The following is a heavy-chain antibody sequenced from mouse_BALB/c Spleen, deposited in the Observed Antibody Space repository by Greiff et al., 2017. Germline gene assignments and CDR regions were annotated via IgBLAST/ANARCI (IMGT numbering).Heavy chain of an antibody. Sequence: EVMLVESGAELVKPGASVKLSCTASGFNIKDTYMHWVKQRPEQGLEWIGRIDPANGNTKYDPKFQGKATITADTSSNTAYLQLSSLTSEDTAVYYCAPYYYGSAYWGQGTLVTVSA. CDR3: APYYYGSAY. D-gene: IGHD1-2*01. CDR2: IDPANGNT. J-gene: IGHJ3*01. V-gene: IGHV14-3*02. CDR1: GFNIKDTY.